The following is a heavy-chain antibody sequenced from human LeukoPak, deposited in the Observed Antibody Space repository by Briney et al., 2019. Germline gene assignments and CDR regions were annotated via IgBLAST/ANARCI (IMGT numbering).Heavy chain of an antibody. CDR3: ARTVGTHRFDY. Sequence: PSETLSLTCTVSGGSISSSDYYWGWIRQPPGERLEWIGTIYYNGNTYYNPSLHSRVIISVDTSKNQFSLKLTSVTAPDTAVYYCARTVGTHRFDYWGQGILVTVSS. D-gene: IGHD4-23*01. CDR1: GGSISSSDYY. V-gene: IGHV4-39*01. CDR2: IYYNGNT. J-gene: IGHJ4*02.